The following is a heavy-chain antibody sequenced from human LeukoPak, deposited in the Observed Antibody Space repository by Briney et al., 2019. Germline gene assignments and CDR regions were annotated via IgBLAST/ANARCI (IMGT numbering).Heavy chain of an antibody. CDR1: GGSFSGYY. J-gene: IGHJ5*02. Sequence: PSETLSLTCAVYGGSFSGYYWSWIRQPPGKGLEWIGEINHSGSTNHNPSLKSRVTISVDTSKNQFSLKLSSVTAADTAVYYCAIHIVVVGAAKKKNWFDPWGQGTLVTVSS. CDR3: AIHIVVVGAAKKKNWFDP. D-gene: IGHD2-2*01. V-gene: IGHV4-34*01. CDR2: INHSGST.